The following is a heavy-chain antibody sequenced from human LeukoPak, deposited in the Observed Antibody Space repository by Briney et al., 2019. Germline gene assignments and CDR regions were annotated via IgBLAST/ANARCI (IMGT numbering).Heavy chain of an antibody. D-gene: IGHD3-10*01. CDR3: ARGTLWFGNLLPTFDY. CDR2: VYYSGST. Sequence: PSETLSLTCTVSGGSISSYYWSWIRQPPGKGLEWIGYVYYSGSTNYNPSLRSRVTISVDTSKNQFSLKLSSVTAADTAVYYCARGTLWFGNLLPTFDYWGQGTLVTVSS. CDR1: GGSISSYY. V-gene: IGHV4-59*08. J-gene: IGHJ4*02.